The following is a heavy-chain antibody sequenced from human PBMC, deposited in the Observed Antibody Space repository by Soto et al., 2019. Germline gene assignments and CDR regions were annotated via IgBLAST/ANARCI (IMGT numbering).Heavy chain of an antibody. D-gene: IGHD3-22*01. CDR2: ISSSSSYI. CDR1: GFTFSSYS. V-gene: IGHV3-21*01. CDR3: ARGYHYYDSSGYDKWDAFDS. J-gene: IGHJ3*02. Sequence: EVQLVESGGGLVKPGGSLRLSCAASGFTFSSYSMNWVRQAPGKGLEWVSSISSSSSYIDYADSVKGRFTISRDNAKNSLYLQMNSRRAEDTAVYYCARGYHYYDSSGYDKWDAFDSWGQGTMVTVSS.